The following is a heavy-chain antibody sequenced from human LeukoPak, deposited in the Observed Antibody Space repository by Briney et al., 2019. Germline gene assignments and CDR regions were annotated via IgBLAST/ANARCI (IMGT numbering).Heavy chain of an antibody. CDR1: GGSISSYY. J-gene: IGHJ3*02. V-gene: IGHV4-59*01. CDR2: IYYSGST. Sequence: SETLPLTCTVSGGSISSYYWSWIRQPPGKGLEWIGYIYYSGSTNYNPSLKSRVTISVDTSKNQFSLKLSSVTAADTAVYYCARDRRPYYYGSGSYYNRLDAFDIWGQGTMVTVSS. D-gene: IGHD3-10*01. CDR3: ARDRRPYYYGSGSYYNRLDAFDI.